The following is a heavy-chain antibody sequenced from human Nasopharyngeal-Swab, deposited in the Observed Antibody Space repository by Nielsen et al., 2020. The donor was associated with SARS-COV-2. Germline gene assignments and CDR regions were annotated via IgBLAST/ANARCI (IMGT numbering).Heavy chain of an antibody. CDR2: ISSSSSYI. J-gene: IGHJ4*02. CDR3: ARDLFYYYDSSGYL. Sequence: GESLKISCAASGFTFSSYGMNWVRQAPGKGLEWVSSISSSSSYIYYADSVKGRFTISRDNAKNSLYLQMNSLRAEDTAVYYCARDLFYYYDSSGYLGGQGTLVTVSS. CDR1: GFTFSSYG. D-gene: IGHD3-22*01. V-gene: IGHV3-21*01.